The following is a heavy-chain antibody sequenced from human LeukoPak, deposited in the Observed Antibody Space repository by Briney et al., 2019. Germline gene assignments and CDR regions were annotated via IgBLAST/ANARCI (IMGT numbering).Heavy chain of an antibody. CDR2: IIPNSGGT. Sequence: ASVKVSCKASGYTFTGYYMHRVRQAPGQGPEWMGWIIPNSGGTKYAQKFQGRVTMTRDTSISTVYMELSSLRSDDTAVYYCVRSGLGELSYFDYWGQGTLVTVSS. CDR1: GYTFTGYY. CDR3: VRSGLGELSYFDY. J-gene: IGHJ4*02. D-gene: IGHD3-10*01. V-gene: IGHV1-2*02.